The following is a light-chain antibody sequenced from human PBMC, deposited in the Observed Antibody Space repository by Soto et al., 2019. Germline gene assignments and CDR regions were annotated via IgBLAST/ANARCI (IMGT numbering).Light chain of an antibody. Sequence: QSVLTQPASVSESPGQSITISCTGTSSDVGGYNYVSWYQQHPGKAPKLMIYEVSNRPSGVSNRFSGSKSGNTASLTISGLQAEDEADYYCSSYTSIHTWVFGGGTKLTVL. CDR3: SSYTSIHTWV. CDR1: SSDVGGYNY. V-gene: IGLV2-14*01. J-gene: IGLJ3*02. CDR2: EVS.